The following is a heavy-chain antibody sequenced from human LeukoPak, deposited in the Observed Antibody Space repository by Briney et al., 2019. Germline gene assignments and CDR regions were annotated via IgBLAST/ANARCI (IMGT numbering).Heavy chain of an antibody. CDR3: ARDHNSSGYLYWYFDL. Sequence: GGSLRLSCAASGYTVSAYAMAWVRQAPGKGLEWVSVIYSGGSTYYADSVKGRFTISRDNSKNTLYLQMNSLRAEDTAVYYCARDHNSSGYLYWYFDLWGRGTLVTVSS. CDR2: IYSGGST. CDR1: GYTVSAYA. D-gene: IGHD3-22*01. V-gene: IGHV3-53*01. J-gene: IGHJ2*01.